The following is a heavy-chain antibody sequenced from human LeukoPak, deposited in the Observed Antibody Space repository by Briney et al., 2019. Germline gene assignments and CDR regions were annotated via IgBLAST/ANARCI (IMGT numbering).Heavy chain of an antibody. Sequence: GGALRLSCSASGFTFSSYAMHWVRQAPGKGLEYVSAISSNGGSTYYADSVKGRFTISRDNSKNTLYLQMSGLRAEDTAVYYCVKEREYGDYEGWFDPWGQGTLVTVSS. CDR2: ISSNGGST. CDR1: GFTFSSYA. D-gene: IGHD4-17*01. V-gene: IGHV3-64D*06. CDR3: VKEREYGDYEGWFDP. J-gene: IGHJ5*02.